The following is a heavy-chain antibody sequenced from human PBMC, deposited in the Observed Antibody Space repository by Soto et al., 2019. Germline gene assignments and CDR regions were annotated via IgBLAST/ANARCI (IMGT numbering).Heavy chain of an antibody. CDR1: GFTFSSYW. CDR2: IKQDGSEK. V-gene: IGHV3-7*01. CDR3: ARDRTPYYDFWSGYFTPPHYFDY. Sequence: GGSLRLSCAASGFTFSSYWMSWVRQAPGKGLEWVANIKQDGSEKYYVDSVKGRFTISRDNAKNSLYLQMNSLRAEDTAVYYCARDRTPYYDFWSGYFTPPHYFDYWGQGTLVTVSS. J-gene: IGHJ4*02. D-gene: IGHD3-3*01.